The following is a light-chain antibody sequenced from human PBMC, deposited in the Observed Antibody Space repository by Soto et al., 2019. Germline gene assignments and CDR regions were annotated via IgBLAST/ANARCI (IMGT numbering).Light chain of an antibody. CDR2: DGA. V-gene: IGKV3-11*01. CDR3: QQRSNWPLT. J-gene: IGKJ4*01. Sequence: EIVLTQSPATLSLSPWERATLSCRASQSVSRYLAWYQQKPGQAPRLLIYDGANRATGVPARFSGSGSGTDFTLTISSLEPEDFAAYYCQQRSNWPLTFGGGTKVDIK. CDR1: QSVSRY.